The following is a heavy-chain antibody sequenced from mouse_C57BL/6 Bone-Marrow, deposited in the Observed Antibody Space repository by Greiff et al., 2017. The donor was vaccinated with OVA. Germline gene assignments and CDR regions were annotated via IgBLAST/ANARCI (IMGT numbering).Heavy chain of an antibody. Sequence: QVQLQQPGAELVMPGASVKLSCKASGYTFTSYWMHWVKQRPGQGLEWIGEIDPSDSYTNYNQKFKGKSTLTVYKSSSTAYMQLSSLTSEDSAVYYCARLYAMDYWGQGTAVTVSS. CDR1: GYTFTSYW. CDR3: ARLYAMDY. J-gene: IGHJ4*01. CDR2: IDPSDSYT. V-gene: IGHV1-69*01.